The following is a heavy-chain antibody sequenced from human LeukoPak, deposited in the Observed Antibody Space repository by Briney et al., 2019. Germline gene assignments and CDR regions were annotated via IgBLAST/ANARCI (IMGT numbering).Heavy chain of an antibody. Sequence: GGSLRLSCAASGFIFNNYGLIWVRQAPGKGLEWVSAISNDGGGTQYADFVEGRFTISRGNSKNTLYLQMNSLRAEDTAVYYCARVAAAGKDYYFDYWGQGTLVTVSS. CDR1: GFIFNNYG. CDR2: ISNDGGGT. V-gene: IGHV3-23*01. J-gene: IGHJ4*02. CDR3: ARVAAAGKDYYFDY. D-gene: IGHD6-13*01.